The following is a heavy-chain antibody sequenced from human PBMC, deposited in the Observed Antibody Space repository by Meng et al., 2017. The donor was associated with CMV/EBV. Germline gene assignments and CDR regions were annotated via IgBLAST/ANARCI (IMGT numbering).Heavy chain of an antibody. J-gene: IGHJ4*02. CDR2: IYYSGST. CDR3: AREGDNPFDY. V-gene: IGHV4-30-4*08. Sequence: HVHLQGSGPGLVKPSPPLSLTCTVSGGSISSVDYYWSSIRQPPGKGLEWIGYIYYSGSTYYNPSLKSRVTISVDTSKNQFSLKLSSVTAADTAVYYCAREGDNPFDYWGQGTLVTVSS. D-gene: IGHD2-21*02. CDR1: GGSISSVDYY.